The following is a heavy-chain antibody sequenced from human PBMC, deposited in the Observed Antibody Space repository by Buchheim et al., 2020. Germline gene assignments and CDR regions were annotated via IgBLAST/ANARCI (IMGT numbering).Heavy chain of an antibody. J-gene: IGHJ6*03. CDR2: IYYSGST. CDR3: ARVQGWLYYYYYMDV. V-gene: IGHV4-31*11. CDR1: GGAISTTTW. D-gene: IGHD3-9*01. Sequence: QVRLQESGPGLVKPSGTLSLTCDVSGGAISTTTWWNWIRQHPGKGLEWIGYIYYSGSTYYNPSLKSRVTISVDTSKNQFSLKLSSVTAADTAVYYCARVQGWLYYYYYMDVWGKGTT.